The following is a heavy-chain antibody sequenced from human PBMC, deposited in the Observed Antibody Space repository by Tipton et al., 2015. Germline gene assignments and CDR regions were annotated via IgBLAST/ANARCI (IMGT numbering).Heavy chain of an antibody. CDR3: ARHGAPIVSTNWFDP. CDR1: GYSFTSHW. CDR2: IYPGDSDT. J-gene: IGHJ5*02. V-gene: IGHV5-51*01. D-gene: IGHD3-16*02. Sequence: VQLVQSGAEVKDPGESLKISCKGSGYSFTSHWIGWVRQKPGKGLEWMGIIYPGDSDTRYSPSFRGQVTISADTSISTAYLQWSSLKASDTAMYYCARHGAPIVSTNWFDPWGQGTLVTVSS.